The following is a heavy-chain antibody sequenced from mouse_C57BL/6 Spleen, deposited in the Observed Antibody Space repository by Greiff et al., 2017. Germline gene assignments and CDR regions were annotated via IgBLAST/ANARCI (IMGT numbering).Heavy chain of an antibody. V-gene: IGHV2-5*01. CDR3: AKKGGDWDEFAY. J-gene: IGHJ3*01. CDR2: IWRGGST. D-gene: IGHD4-1*01. Sequence: VKLEESGPGLVQPSQSLSITCTVSGFSLTSYGVHWVRQSPGKGLEWLGVIWRGGSTDYNAAFMSRLSITKDNSKSQVFFKMNSLQADDTAIYYCAKKGGDWDEFAYWGQGTLVTVSA. CDR1: GFSLTSYG.